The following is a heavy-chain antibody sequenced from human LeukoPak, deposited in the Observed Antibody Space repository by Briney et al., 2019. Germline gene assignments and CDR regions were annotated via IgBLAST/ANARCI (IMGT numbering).Heavy chain of an antibody. V-gene: IGHV4-59*08. J-gene: IGHJ5*02. Sequence: SETLSLTCTVSGGSISSYYWSWIRQPPGKGLEWIGYIYYSGSTNYNPSLKSRVTISVDTSKNQFSLKLSSVTAADTAVYYCASFDILTGSGFDPWGQGTLVTVSS. CDR1: GGSISSYY. D-gene: IGHD3-9*01. CDR2: IYYSGST. CDR3: ASFDILTGSGFDP.